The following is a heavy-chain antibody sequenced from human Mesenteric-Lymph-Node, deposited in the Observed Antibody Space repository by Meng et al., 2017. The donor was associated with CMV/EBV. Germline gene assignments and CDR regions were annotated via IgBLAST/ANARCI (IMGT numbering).Heavy chain of an antibody. Sequence: ASVTVSCKASGYTLPSYYMHWVRPASGRGREGMGIINPSGGSTIYAQKFQGRVTMTRDTSTSTVYMAQSSLRSEDTAVYYCARGNYGMDVWGQGTTVTVSS. CDR1: GYTLPSYY. CDR3: ARGNYGMDV. J-gene: IGHJ6*02. CDR2: INPSGGST. V-gene: IGHV1-46*01.